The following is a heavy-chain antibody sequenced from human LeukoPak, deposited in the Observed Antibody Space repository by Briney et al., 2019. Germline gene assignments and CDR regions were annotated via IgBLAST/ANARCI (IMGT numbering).Heavy chain of an antibody. V-gene: IGHV1-69*04. CDR2: IIPILGIA. CDR1: GGTFSSYA. D-gene: IGHD5-24*01. J-gene: IGHJ4*02. Sequence: GASVKVSCKASGGTFSSYAISWVRQAPGQGLEWMGRIIPILGIANYAQKFQGRVTITADKSTSTAHMELSGLRSEDTAVYYCARDESRWLQLAYYFDYWGQGTLVTVSS. CDR3: ARDESRWLQLAYYFDY.